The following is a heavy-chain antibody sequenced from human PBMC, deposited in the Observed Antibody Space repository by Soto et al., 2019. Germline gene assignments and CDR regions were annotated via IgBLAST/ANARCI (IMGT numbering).Heavy chain of an antibody. D-gene: IGHD2-8*02. V-gene: IGHV4-59*12. CDR3: ARDKITGLFDY. CDR2: IYYSEST. Sequence: SETLSLTCTVSGGSISSYYWSWIRQPPGKELQYIGYIYYSESTNYNPSLKSRVTISDDTSKNQFSLKLTSVTAADTAVYYCARDKITGLFDYWGQGTLVTVSS. CDR1: GGSISSYY. J-gene: IGHJ4*02.